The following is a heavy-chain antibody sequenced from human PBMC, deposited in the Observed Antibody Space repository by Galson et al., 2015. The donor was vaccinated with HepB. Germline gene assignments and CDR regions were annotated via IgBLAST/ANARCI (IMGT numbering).Heavy chain of an antibody. CDR3: ARGQQHDY. CDR2: ISANNGNT. J-gene: IGHJ4*02. D-gene: IGHD1/OR15-1a*01. V-gene: IGHV1-18*04. Sequence: SVKVSCKASGYSFTKYGINWVRQTPGQGLEWMGWISANNGNTYSAQKFQDSVTMTADTSTTTVYMELRSLRSDDTAVYYCARGQQHDYWGQGTLVTVSS. CDR1: GYSFTKYG.